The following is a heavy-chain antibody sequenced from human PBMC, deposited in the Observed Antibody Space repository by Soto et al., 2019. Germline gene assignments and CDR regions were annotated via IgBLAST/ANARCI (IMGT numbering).Heavy chain of an antibody. CDR3: ARDSHDNSNYLSNWFDP. CDR1: GGSISSGDYY. Sequence: QVQLQESGPGLVKASQNLSLTCTVSGGSISSGDYYWSWIRQPPGKGLEWIGYIYYSGSTYYNPSLKSRVTILVDTSKNQFSLKLSSVTAADTAVYYCARDSHDNSNYLSNWFDPWGQATLVTVSS. CDR2: IYYSGST. D-gene: IGHD4-4*01. J-gene: IGHJ5*02. V-gene: IGHV4-30-4*01.